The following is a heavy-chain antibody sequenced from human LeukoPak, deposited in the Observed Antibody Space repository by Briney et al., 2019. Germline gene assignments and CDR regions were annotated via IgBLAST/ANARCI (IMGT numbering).Heavy chain of an antibody. J-gene: IGHJ6*03. D-gene: IGHD1-7*01. Sequence: ASVKVSCKASGYTFTGYYMHWVRQAPGQGLEWMGWINPNSGGTNYAQKLQGRVTMTRDTSISTAYMELSRLRSDDTAVYYCARELELDYYYYYMDVWGKGTTVTVSS. CDR1: GYTFTGYY. CDR2: INPNSGGT. V-gene: IGHV1-2*02. CDR3: ARELELDYYYYYMDV.